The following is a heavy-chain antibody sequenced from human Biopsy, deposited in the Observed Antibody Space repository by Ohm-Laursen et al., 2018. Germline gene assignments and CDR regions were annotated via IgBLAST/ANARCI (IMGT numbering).Heavy chain of an antibody. V-gene: IGHV1-2*02. CDR3: VRDHGVTFSGVIVRGDAFDV. CDR1: GYTFTDYY. D-gene: IGHD3-16*02. J-gene: IGHJ3*01. Sequence: SVKVSCKASGYTFTDYYLHWVRQDPGQGLEWMGWIHVKSGATNYAEKFQGRVTMTGDTSLRTTYMELRSLSPDDTAVYYCVRDHGVTFSGVIVRGDAFDVCGQGTKVTVSS. CDR2: IHVKSGAT.